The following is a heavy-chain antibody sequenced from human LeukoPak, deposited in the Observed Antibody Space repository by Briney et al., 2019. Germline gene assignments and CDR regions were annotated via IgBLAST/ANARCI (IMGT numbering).Heavy chain of an antibody. CDR3: AENDISGYYADF. J-gene: IGHJ4*02. Sequence: GGSLRLSCAASGFYFYTYGMHWVRQAPGEGLEWVTAISKVGADKYYADSVKGRFTISRDNSKNTVYLQMNSLRPEDTAVYYCAENDISGYYADFWGQGTLVIVSS. CDR1: GFYFYTYG. V-gene: IGHV3-30*18. CDR2: ISKVGADK. D-gene: IGHD3-22*01.